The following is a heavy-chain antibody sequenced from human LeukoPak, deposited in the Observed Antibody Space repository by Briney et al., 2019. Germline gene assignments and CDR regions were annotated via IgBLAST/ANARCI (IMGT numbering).Heavy chain of an antibody. J-gene: IGHJ4*02. D-gene: IGHD5-24*01. V-gene: IGHV5-51*01. CDR3: ATNEERY. Sequence: GEPLKISCRGSGYRITTNWIGWVRQMPGKGLEWMGIIYPGDSDTRYSPSCQGQVTISADNSITTAYLQWSSLKASDTAMYYCATNEERYWGLGTLVTVSS. CDR2: IYPGDSDT. CDR1: GYRITTNW.